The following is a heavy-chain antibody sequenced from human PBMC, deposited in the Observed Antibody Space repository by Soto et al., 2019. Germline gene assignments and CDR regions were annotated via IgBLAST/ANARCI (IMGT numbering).Heavy chain of an antibody. CDR1: GFTFSSYG. CDR2: ISYDGSNK. D-gene: IGHD2-2*01. Sequence: QVQLVESGGGVVQPGRSLRLSCAASGFTFSSYGMHWVRQAPGKGLEWVAVISYDGSNKYYADSVKGRFTISRDNSKNTLYVQMNSLRAEDTAVYYCARDRGSKSYYYYGMDVWGQGTTVTVSS. CDR3: ARDRGSKSYYYYGMDV. V-gene: IGHV3-30*03. J-gene: IGHJ6*02.